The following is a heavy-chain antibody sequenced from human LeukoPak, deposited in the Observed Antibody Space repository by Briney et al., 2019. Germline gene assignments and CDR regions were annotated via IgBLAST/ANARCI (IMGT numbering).Heavy chain of an antibody. CDR1: GFTFSSYA. V-gene: IGHV3-30*04. Sequence: PGGSLRLSCAAFGFTFSSYAMHWVRQAPGKGLEWVAVISYDGSNKYYADSVKGRFTISRDNAKNSLYLQMNTLRAEDTAVYYCARVGLNDYGSGTYADYWGQGTLVTVSS. J-gene: IGHJ4*02. CDR2: ISYDGSNK. D-gene: IGHD3-10*01. CDR3: ARVGLNDYGSGTYADY.